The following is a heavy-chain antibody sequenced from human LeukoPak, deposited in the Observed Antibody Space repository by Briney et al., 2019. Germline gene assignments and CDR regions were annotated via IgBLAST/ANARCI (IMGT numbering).Heavy chain of an antibody. CDR1: GGAFSSYA. V-gene: IGHV1-69*13. Sequence: SVKVSCKASGGAFSSYAISWVRQAPGQGLEWMGGIIPIFGTANYAQKFQGRVTITADESTSTAYMELSSLRSEDTAVYYCARDRGLRIVGAINDAFDIWGQGTMVTVSS. CDR3: ARDRGLRIVGAINDAFDI. J-gene: IGHJ3*02. CDR2: IIPIFGTA. D-gene: IGHD1-26*01.